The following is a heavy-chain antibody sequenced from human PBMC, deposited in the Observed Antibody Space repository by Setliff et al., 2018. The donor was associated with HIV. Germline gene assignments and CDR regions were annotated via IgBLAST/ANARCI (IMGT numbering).Heavy chain of an antibody. CDR3: AKELAASGLGYFDS. CDR1: GFTFSNYA. Sequence: LSLSCAASGFTFSNYAMSWVRQAPGEGLEWVSAILSTGERTFYADSVEGRFTISRDNSKNTVYLQMNSLRAEDTAEYYCAKELAASGLGYFDSWGRGILVTVSS. D-gene: IGHD3-22*01. J-gene: IGHJ4*02. V-gene: IGHV3-23*01. CDR2: ILSTGERT.